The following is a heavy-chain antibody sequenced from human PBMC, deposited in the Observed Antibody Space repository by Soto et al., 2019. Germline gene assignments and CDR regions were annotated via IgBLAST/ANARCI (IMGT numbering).Heavy chain of an antibody. CDR2: ISSSSSTI. Sequence: GGSLRLSCSASGFTFSSYSMNWVRQAPGKGLEWVSYISSSSSTIYYADSLKGRFTISRDDAKNSLYLQMNSLRVEDTGVYYCARDLGVALATLTLDSWGQGTLVTVSS. CDR1: GFTFSSYS. D-gene: IGHD2-15*01. CDR3: ARDLGVALATLTLDS. J-gene: IGHJ4*02. V-gene: IGHV3-48*04.